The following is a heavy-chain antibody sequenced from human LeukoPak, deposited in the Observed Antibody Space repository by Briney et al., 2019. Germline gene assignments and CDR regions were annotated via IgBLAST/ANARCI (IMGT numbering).Heavy chain of an antibody. CDR3: ARGTLDAFDI. D-gene: IGHD2-2*01. J-gene: IGHJ3*02. V-gene: IGHV1-69*13. CDR1: GGTFSSHT. CDR2: ITPIFGTA. Sequence: SVKVSCKASGGTFSSHTISWVRQTPGQGLEWMGGITPIFGTANYAQKFQGRVTITADESTSTAYMELSSLRSEDTAVYYCARGTLDAFDIWGQGTMVTVSS.